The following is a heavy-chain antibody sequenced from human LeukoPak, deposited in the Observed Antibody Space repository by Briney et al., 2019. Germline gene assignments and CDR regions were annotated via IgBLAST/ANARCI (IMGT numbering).Heavy chain of an antibody. CDR1: GGSISSYY. CDR2: IYYSGST. D-gene: IGHD6-19*01. Sequence: SSETLSLTCTVSGGSISSYYWSWIRQPPGKGLEWIGYIYYSGSTHYNPSLKSRVTISVDTSKNQFSLKLSSVTAADTAEYYCAGDRYSSAWFDHWGQGTLVTVSS. V-gene: IGHV4-59*01. J-gene: IGHJ5*02. CDR3: AGDRYSSAWFDH.